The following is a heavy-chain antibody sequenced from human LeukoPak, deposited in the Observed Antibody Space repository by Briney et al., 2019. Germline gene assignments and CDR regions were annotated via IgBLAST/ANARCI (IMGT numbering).Heavy chain of an antibody. J-gene: IGHJ4*02. Sequence: PSETLSLTCTVSGDSISSSSYYWGWIRQPPGKGLEWIGSIYYSGSAYYNPSLKSRVTISVDTSKNQFSLKLSSVTAADTAVYYCASQNYYDSSGYDDYWGQGTLVTVSS. CDR1: GDSISSSSYY. D-gene: IGHD3-22*01. CDR2: IYYSGSA. CDR3: ASQNYYDSSGYDDY. V-gene: IGHV4-39*07.